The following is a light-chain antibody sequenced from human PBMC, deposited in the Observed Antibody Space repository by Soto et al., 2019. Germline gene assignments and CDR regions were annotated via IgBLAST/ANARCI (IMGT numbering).Light chain of an antibody. CDR3: SAYTSSSTLV. CDR1: SSDIGVYNY. CDR2: EVS. Sequence: QSALTQHASVSGSPGQSITISCTGTSSDIGVYNYVSWYQQHPGKAPKLVICEVSNRPSGVSNRFSGSKSGNTASLTISGLQAEDDADYSCSAYTSSSTLVFVGGTKLTVL. J-gene: IGLJ2*01. V-gene: IGLV2-14*01.